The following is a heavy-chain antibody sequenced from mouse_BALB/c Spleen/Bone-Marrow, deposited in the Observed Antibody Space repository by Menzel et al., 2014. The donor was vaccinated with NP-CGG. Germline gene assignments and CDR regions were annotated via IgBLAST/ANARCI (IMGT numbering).Heavy chain of an antibody. CDR1: GYAFXNYL. CDR2: INPGSGGT. D-gene: IGHD4-1*01. CDR3: ARELGVFAY. Sequence: QVHLQQPGAELVRPGTSVKASCKASGYAFXNYLIEWVKQRPGQGLEWIGVINPGSGGTNCNEKFKGKATLTADKSSSTAYMQLSSLTSDDSAVYFCARELGVFAYWGQGTLVTVSA. V-gene: IGHV1-54*01. J-gene: IGHJ3*01.